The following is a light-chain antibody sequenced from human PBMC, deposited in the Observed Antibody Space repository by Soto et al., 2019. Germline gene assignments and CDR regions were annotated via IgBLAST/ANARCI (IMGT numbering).Light chain of an antibody. J-gene: IGLJ1*01. CDR3: RSYTSSSTRV. V-gene: IGLV2-14*01. Sequence: QSALTQPASVSGSPGQSITISCTGTSSDVGGYNYVSWYQQHPGKAPKLMIYDVSKRPSGVSNRFSGSKSGNTASLTISGLQVDDEAYYYCRSYTSSSTRVFGTGTKLTVL. CDR2: DVS. CDR1: SSDVGGYNY.